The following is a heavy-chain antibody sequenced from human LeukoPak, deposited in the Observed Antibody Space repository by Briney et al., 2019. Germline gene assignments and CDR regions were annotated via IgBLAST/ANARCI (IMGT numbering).Heavy chain of an antibody. Sequence: KPSETMSLTCTVSGGSISSYYWSWIRQPPGKGLEWIGYIYYSGSTNYNPSLKSRVTISVDTSRNQFSLKLSSVTAADTAVYYCARGQGGYDPYYYYYMDVWGKGTTVTVSS. J-gene: IGHJ6*03. CDR2: IYYSGST. CDR1: GGSISSYY. CDR3: ARGQGGYDPYYYYYMDV. V-gene: IGHV4-59*01. D-gene: IGHD5-12*01.